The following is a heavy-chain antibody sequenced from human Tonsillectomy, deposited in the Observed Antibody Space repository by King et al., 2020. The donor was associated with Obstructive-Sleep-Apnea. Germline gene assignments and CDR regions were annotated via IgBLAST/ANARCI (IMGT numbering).Heavy chain of an antibody. Sequence: VQLVESGGGLVQPGGSLRLSCAASGFTFSSYWMHWVRQAPGKGLVWVSRINSDGSSTSYADSVKGRFTISRDNAKNTLSLQMNSLRAEDTAVYYCARGKPGGCYSCWYFDLWGRGTLVTVSS. CDR2: INSDGSST. D-gene: IGHD2-21*01. V-gene: IGHV3-74*02. J-gene: IGHJ2*01. CDR3: ARGKPGGCYSCWYFDL. CDR1: GFTFSSYW.